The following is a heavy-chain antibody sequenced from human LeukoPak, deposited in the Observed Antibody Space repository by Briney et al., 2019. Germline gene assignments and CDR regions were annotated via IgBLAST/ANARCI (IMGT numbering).Heavy chain of an antibody. CDR3: ARVKEASAFDI. CDR1: GFTFSSYS. D-gene: IGHD5-12*01. CDR2: ISSSSRYI. V-gene: IGHV3-21*01. J-gene: IGHJ3*02. Sequence: PGGSLRLSCAATGFTFSSYSMNWVRQAPGKGLEWVSSISSSSRYIYYADSVKGRFTISRDNAKNSLYLQMNSLRAEDTAVYYCARVKEASAFDIWGQGTMVTVSS.